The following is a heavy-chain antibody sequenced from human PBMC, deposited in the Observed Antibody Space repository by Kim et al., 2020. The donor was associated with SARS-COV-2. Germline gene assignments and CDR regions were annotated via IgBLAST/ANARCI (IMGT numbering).Heavy chain of an antibody. CDR2: IYHSGST. CDR1: GGSISSSNW. Sequence: SETLSLTCAVSGGSISSSNWWSWVRQPPGKGLEWIGEIYHSGSTNYNPSLKSRVTISVDKSKNQFSLKLSSVTAADTAVYYCARDETTVTTFHLGVTRYYGMDVWGQGTTGTVSS. D-gene: IGHD4-17*01. J-gene: IGHJ6*02. CDR3: ARDETTVTTFHLGVTRYYGMDV. V-gene: IGHV4-4*02.